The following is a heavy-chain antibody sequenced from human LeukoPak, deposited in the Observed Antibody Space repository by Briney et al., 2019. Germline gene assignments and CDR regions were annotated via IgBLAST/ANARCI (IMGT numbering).Heavy chain of an antibody. D-gene: IGHD3-10*01. CDR1: GGSISSYY. CDR2: IYTSGSI. CDR3: ARDSGTTGEVKFDP. Sequence: SETLSLTCTVSGGSISSYYWSWIRQPAGKGLEWIGRIYTSGSITYNPSLKSRVSMSVDTSKNQSSLKLSSVTAADTAVYYCARDSGTTGEVKFDPWGQGTLVTVSS. V-gene: IGHV4-4*07. J-gene: IGHJ5*02.